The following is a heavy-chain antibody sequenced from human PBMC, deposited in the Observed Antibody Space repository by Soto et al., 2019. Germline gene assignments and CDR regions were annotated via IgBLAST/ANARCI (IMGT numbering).Heavy chain of an antibody. Sequence: GASVKVSCKASGGTFSSYAISWVRQAPGQGLEWMGGIIPIFGTANYAQKFQGRVTITADESTSTAYMELSSLRSEDTAVYYCATSGIVGATKLPNYYYGMDVWGQGTTVTVSS. CDR1: GGTFSSYA. D-gene: IGHD1-26*01. CDR3: ATSGIVGATKLPNYYYGMDV. J-gene: IGHJ6*02. CDR2: IIPIFGTA. V-gene: IGHV1-69*13.